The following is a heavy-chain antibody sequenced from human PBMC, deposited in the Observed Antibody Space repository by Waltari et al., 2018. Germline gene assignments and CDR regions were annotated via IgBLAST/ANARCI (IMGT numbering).Heavy chain of an antibody. V-gene: IGHV1-69*10. CDR2: IIPIVGIA. CDR3: ARGEPEYYYYGMDV. J-gene: IGHJ6*02. Sequence: QVQLVQSGAEVKKPGSSVKVSCKASGGTLSNYGTSWVRQAPGQGLEWMGGIIPIVGIANYAQKFQCRVTITADKSTSTAYMELSSLRSEDTAVYYCARGEPEYYYYGMDVWGQGTTVTVSS. CDR1: GGTLSNYG. D-gene: IGHD1-26*01.